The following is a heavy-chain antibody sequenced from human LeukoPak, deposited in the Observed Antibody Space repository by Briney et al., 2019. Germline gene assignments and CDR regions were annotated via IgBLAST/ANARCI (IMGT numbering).Heavy chain of an antibody. CDR2: ISAYNGNT. D-gene: IGHD3-22*01. Sequence: ASVKVSCKASGYTFTSYGISWVRQAPGQGVEWMGWISAYNGNTNYAQKLRGRVTMTTDTSTSTAYMELRSLRSDDTAVYYCARDHEGYDSPLVAFDIWGQGTMVTVSS. CDR1: GYTFTSYG. V-gene: IGHV1-18*01. J-gene: IGHJ3*02. CDR3: ARDHEGYDSPLVAFDI.